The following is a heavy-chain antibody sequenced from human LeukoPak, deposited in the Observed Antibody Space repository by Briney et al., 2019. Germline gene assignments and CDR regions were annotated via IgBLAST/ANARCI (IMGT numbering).Heavy chain of an antibody. V-gene: IGHV3-7*01. CDR3: ARNYYDGLDV. Sequence: GGSLRLSCAASGFTFSSYWKSWFRQAPGKGGEWVANIKQDGSEKYYVDSVKGRFTISRDNAKNSLSLQMNSLRAEDTALYYCARNYYDGLDVWGQGTTVTVSS. CDR2: IKQDGSEK. J-gene: IGHJ6*02. CDR1: GFTFSSYW.